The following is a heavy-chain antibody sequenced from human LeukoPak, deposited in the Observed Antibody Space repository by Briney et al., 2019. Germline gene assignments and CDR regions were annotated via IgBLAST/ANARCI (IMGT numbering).Heavy chain of an antibody. J-gene: IGHJ4*02. Sequence: GGSLRLSCAASGFTFSSIAMSWVRQAPDKGLKWVSTISGSGGGTYYADSVKGRFTISRDDSKNTLYLQMNSLRADDTAVYYCAKDLGRYRNNFFDYWGQGNLVTVSS. CDR3: AKDLGRYRNNFFDY. CDR2: ISGSGGGT. V-gene: IGHV3-23*01. CDR1: GFTFSSIA. D-gene: IGHD1-26*01.